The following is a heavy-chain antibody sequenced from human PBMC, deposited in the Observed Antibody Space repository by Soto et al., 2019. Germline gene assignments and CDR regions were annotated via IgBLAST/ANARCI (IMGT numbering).Heavy chain of an antibody. CDR2: INHSGNT. J-gene: IGHJ6*02. D-gene: IGHD2-2*01. V-gene: IGHV4-34*01. CDR3: ARSGPAVLNGFYYPDMDV. CDR1: GGSFSGYY. Sequence: SETLSLTCSIYGGSFSGYYWSWIRHPPGKGLEWIGEINHSGNTNYNPSIKSRVTISVDTSNNQFSLKLNSVTAADTAVYYCARSGPAVLNGFYYPDMDVWGQRTTVTVSS.